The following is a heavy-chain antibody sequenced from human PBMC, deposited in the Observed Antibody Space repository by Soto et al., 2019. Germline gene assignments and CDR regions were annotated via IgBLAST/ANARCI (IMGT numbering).Heavy chain of an antibody. J-gene: IGHJ5*02. CDR3: ASSGAASNWFDP. CDR2: IYHSGST. V-gene: IGHV4-4*02. D-gene: IGHD3-10*01. Sequence: SETLSLTCAVSGGSISSSNWWSWVRQPPGKGLEWIGEIYHSGSTNYNTSLKSRVTISVDKSKNQFSLKLSSVTAADTAVYYCASSGAASNWFDPWGQGTLVTVSS. CDR1: GGSISSSNW.